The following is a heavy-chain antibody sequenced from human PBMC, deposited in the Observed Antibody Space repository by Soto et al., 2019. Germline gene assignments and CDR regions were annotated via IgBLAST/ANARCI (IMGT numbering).Heavy chain of an antibody. CDR1: GFTFSSYA. Sequence: GGSLRLSCAASGFTFSSYAMSWVRQAPGKGLEWVSAISGSGGSTYYADSVKGRFTISRDNSKNTLYLQMNSLRAEDTAVYYCAKVPDYDILTGYWGYFDYWGQGTLVTVSS. CDR3: AKVPDYDILTGYWGYFDY. D-gene: IGHD3-9*01. V-gene: IGHV3-23*01. CDR2: ISGSGGST. J-gene: IGHJ4*02.